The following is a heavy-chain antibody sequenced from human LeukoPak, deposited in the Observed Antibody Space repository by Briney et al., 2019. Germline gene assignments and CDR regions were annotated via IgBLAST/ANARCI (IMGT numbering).Heavy chain of an antibody. J-gene: IGHJ6*03. D-gene: IGHD3-22*01. Sequence: SSETLSLTCAVYGGSFSGYYWNWIRQPPGKGLEWIGEINHSGSTNYNPSLKSRVTISVDTSKNQFSLKLSCVTAADTAVYYCARGSTPYYYDSSGYYPTYYYYYMDVWGKGTTVTVSS. V-gene: IGHV4-34*01. CDR3: ARGSTPYYYDSSGYYPTYYYYYMDV. CDR1: GGSFSGYY. CDR2: INHSGST.